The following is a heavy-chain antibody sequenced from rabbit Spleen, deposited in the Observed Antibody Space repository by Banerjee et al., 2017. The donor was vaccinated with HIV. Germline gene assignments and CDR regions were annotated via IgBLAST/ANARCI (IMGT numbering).Heavy chain of an antibody. CDR1: GFTLSSYY. J-gene: IGHJ4*01. V-gene: IGHV1S7*01. CDR2: IDPVFGST. CDR3: ARGSATMTMVITGYYLTL. D-gene: IGHD2-1*01. Sequence: QLKESGGGLVQPGGSLKLSCKASGFTLSSYYMNWVRQAPGKGLEWIGYIDPVFGSTYYANWVNGRFTISSHNAQNTLYLQLNSLTAADPATYFCARGSATMTMVITGYYLTLWGPGTLVTVS.